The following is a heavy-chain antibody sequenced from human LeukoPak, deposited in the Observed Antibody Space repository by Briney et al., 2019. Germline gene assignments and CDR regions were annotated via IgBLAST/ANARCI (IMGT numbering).Heavy chain of an antibody. Sequence: GGSLRLSCAASGFTFSSYAMSWVRQAPGKGLEWVAIIKQDGSEKLYVDSVKGRFTISRDNAKNSLYLQMNSLRVDDMAVYYCVAGRGWLPDYWGQGTLVTVSS. J-gene: IGHJ4*02. CDR2: IKQDGSEK. V-gene: IGHV3-7*03. CDR1: GFTFSSYA. CDR3: VAGRGWLPDY. D-gene: IGHD5-12*01.